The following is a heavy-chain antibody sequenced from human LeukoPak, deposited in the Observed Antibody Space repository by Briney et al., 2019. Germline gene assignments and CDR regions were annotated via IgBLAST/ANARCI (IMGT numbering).Heavy chain of an antibody. CDR1: GFTFSTYG. D-gene: IGHD6-19*01. CDR2: VGGSGAST. Sequence: GGSLRLSCIASGFTFSTYGMRWIRQAPGKGLEWVSSVGGSGASTYYADSVKGRFTISRDNSKNSLYLQMNNLRAEDTAIYYCARIAVGVQPSPSDSWGQGTLVTVSS. CDR3: ARIAVGVQPSPSDS. V-gene: IGHV3-23*01. J-gene: IGHJ4*02.